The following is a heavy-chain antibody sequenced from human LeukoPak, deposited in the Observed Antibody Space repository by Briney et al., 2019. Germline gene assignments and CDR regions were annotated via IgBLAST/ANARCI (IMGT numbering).Heavy chain of an antibody. CDR1: GGSISSGGYY. D-gene: IGHD3-3*01. CDR2: IYYSGST. J-gene: IGHJ6*02. Sequence: PSETLSLTCTVSGGSISSGGYYWSWIRQHPGKGLEWIGYIYYSGSTYYNPSLKSRVTISVDTSKNKFSLKLSSVTAADTAVYYCARDRVWSGYTAALSYGMDVWGQGTTVTVSS. CDR3: ARDRVWSGYTAALSYGMDV. V-gene: IGHV4-31*03.